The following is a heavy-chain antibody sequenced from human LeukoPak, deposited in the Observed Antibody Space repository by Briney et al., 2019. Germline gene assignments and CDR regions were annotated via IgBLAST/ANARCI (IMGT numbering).Heavy chain of an antibody. D-gene: IGHD1-26*01. CDR2: VYYSGST. V-gene: IGHV4-59*01. CDR1: GASTSSDY. CDR3: ARDVGATTSYFDY. Sequence: SETLSLTCTASGASTSSDYWSWIRQPPGKRLEWIAHVYYSGSTNYNPSLKSRVTISLDTSKNQFSLKLSSVTAADTAVYYCARDVGATTSYFDYWGQGTLVTVSS. J-gene: IGHJ4*02.